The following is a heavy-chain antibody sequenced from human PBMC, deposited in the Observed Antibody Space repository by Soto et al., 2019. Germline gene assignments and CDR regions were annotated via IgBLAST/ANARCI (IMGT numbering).Heavy chain of an antibody. CDR2: IYYSGST. D-gene: IGHD3-22*01. CDR3: ARLYYDSSGYYRRFDY. CDR1: GGSISSYY. J-gene: IGHJ4*02. V-gene: IGHV4-59*01. Sequence: LETLSLTCTVSGGSISSYYWSWIRQPPGKGLEWIGYIYYSGSTNYNPSLKSRVTISVDTSKNQFSLKLSSVTAADTAVYYCARLYYDSSGYYRRFDYWGQGTLVTVSS.